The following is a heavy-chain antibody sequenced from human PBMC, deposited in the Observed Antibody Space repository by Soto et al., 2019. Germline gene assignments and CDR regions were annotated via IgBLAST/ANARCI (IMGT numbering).Heavy chain of an antibody. CDR1: GFTFSSYA. CDR3: SSWGGSGGSSYWCPFDF. Sequence: QVHLAESGGGVVQPGRSLRLSCVASGFTFSSYAVHWVRQAPGKGLEWVAVISFDGSNKHYADSVKGRFTISRDNSKNTLYLQMNSLSAEDTAVYSCSSWGGSGGSSYWCPFDFWGQGTLVTVSS. D-gene: IGHD2-15*01. CDR2: ISFDGSNK. V-gene: IGHV3-30-3*01. J-gene: IGHJ4*02.